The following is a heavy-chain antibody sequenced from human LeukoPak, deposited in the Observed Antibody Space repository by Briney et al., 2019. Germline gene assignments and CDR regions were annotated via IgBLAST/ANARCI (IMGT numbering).Heavy chain of an antibody. J-gene: IGHJ4*02. CDR2: INHSGST. V-gene: IGHV4-34*01. CDR3: ARVAVLRYFDWLSSISYFDY. CDR1: GGSFSGYY. Sequence: PSETLSLTCAVYGGSFSGYYWSWIRQPPGKGLEWIGEINHSGSTNYNPSLKSRVTISVGTSKNQFSLKLSSVTAADTAVYYCARVAVLRYFDWLSSISYFDYWGQGTLVTVSS. D-gene: IGHD3-9*01.